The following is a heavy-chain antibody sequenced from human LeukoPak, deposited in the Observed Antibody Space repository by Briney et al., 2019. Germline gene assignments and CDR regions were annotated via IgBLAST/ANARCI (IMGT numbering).Heavy chain of an antibody. V-gene: IGHV1-2*02. D-gene: IGHD3-10*01. CDR3: ARTVWWFGELKPFDY. CDR2: INPNSGGT. J-gene: IGHJ4*02. CDR1: GYTFTGYY. Sequence: GASVKVSCKASGYTFTGYYMHWVRQAPGQGLEWMGWINPNSGGTNYAQKFQGRVTMTRDTSISTAYMELSRLRSDDTAVYYCARTVWWFGELKPFDYWGQGTLVTVSS.